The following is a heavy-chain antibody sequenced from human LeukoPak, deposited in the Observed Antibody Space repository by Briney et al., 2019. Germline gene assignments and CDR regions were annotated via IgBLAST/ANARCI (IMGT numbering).Heavy chain of an antibody. Sequence: GRSLRLSCAASGFTFSSYAMHWVRQAPGKGLEWVAVISYDGSNKYYADSVKGRFTISRDNSKNTLYLQMNSLRAEDTAVYYCARNIRFLEWLFPEYYYYYYMDVWGKGTTVTVSS. D-gene: IGHD3-3*01. CDR2: ISYDGSNK. CDR1: GFTFSSYA. V-gene: IGHV3-30*01. CDR3: ARNIRFLEWLFPEYYYYYYMDV. J-gene: IGHJ6*03.